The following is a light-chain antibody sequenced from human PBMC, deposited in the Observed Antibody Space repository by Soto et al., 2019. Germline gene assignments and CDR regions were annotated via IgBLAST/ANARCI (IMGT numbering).Light chain of an antibody. CDR2: GAS. CDR3: QQYNNWPT. J-gene: IGKJ1*01. CDR1: ETVSSSH. Sequence: DIVLTQSPGTLSLSPGERATLSCRASETVSSSHLAWYQQKPGQAPRLLIYGASSRATGIPDRFSGSGSGTDFTLTISRLEPEDFAVYYCQQYNNWPTFGQGTKVEIK. V-gene: IGKV3-20*01.